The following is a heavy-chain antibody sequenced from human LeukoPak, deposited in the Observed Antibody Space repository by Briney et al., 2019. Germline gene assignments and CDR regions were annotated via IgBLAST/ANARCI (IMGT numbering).Heavy chain of an antibody. Sequence: GGSLRLSCAASGFTSSSYEMNWVRQAPGKGLEWVSYISSSGSTIYYADSVKGRFTISRDNAKNSLYLQMNSLRAEDTAVYYCARALYDGGDCYSDWGQGTLVTVSS. CDR2: ISSSGSTI. V-gene: IGHV3-48*03. D-gene: IGHD2-21*02. CDR3: ARALYDGGDCYSD. CDR1: GFTSSSYE. J-gene: IGHJ4*02.